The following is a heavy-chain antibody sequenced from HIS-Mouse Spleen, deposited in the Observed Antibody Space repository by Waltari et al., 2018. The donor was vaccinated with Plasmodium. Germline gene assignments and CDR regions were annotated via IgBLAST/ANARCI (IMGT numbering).Heavy chain of an antibody. J-gene: IGHJ4*02. CDR1: GGSISSISYY. CDR3: ARDRITGTSYFDY. Sequence: QLQLQESGPGLVKPSETLSLTCPVSGGSISSISYYWGWIRQPPGKGLEWIGGSDYSGSTYYNPALKSRVTISVDTSKNQFSLKLSSVTAADTAVYYCARDRITGTSYFDYWGQGTLVTVSS. CDR2: SDYSGST. V-gene: IGHV4-39*07. D-gene: IGHD1-7*01.